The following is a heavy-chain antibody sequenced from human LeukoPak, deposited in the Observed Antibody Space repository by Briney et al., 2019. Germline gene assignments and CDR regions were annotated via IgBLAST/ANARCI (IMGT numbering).Heavy chain of an antibody. D-gene: IGHD2-2*01. J-gene: IGHJ6*03. V-gene: IGHV4-4*07. Sequence: SETLSLTCTVSGGSISSYYWSWIRQPAGKGLEWIGRIYTSGSTNYNPSLKSRVTMSVDTSKNQFSLKLSSVTAADTAVYYCEREYCSSTSCYFQTRRIYYYYYMDVWGKGTTVTVSS. CDR1: GGSISSYY. CDR3: EREYCSSTSCYFQTRRIYYYYYMDV. CDR2: IYTSGST.